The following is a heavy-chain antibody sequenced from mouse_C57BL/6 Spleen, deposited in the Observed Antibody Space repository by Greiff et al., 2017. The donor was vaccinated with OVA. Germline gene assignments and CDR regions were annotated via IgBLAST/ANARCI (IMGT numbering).Heavy chain of an antibody. CDR1: GYTFTSYW. CDR3: ARGDYGNYFSFDY. CDR2: IDPSDSYT. J-gene: IGHJ2*01. V-gene: IGHV1-69*01. D-gene: IGHD2-1*01. Sequence: QVQLQPPGAELVMPGASVKLSCKASGYTFTSYWMHWVKQRPGQGLEWIGEIDPSDSYTNYNQKFKGKSTLTVDKSSSTAYMQLSSLTSEDSAVYYCARGDYGNYFSFDYWGQGTTLTVSS.